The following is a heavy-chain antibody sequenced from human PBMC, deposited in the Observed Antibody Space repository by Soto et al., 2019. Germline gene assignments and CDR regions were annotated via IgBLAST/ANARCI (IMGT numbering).Heavy chain of an antibody. D-gene: IGHD2-8*01. Sequence: GGSLRLSCAASGFTFSSYAMSWVRQAPGKGLEWVSAISGSGGSTYYADSVKGRFTISRDNSKNTLYLQMNSLRAEDTAVYYCAKDHFDIVLMVYAPYAEYFQHWGQGTLVTVSS. J-gene: IGHJ1*01. CDR1: GFTFSSYA. CDR2: ISGSGGST. CDR3: AKDHFDIVLMVYAPYAEYFQH. V-gene: IGHV3-23*01.